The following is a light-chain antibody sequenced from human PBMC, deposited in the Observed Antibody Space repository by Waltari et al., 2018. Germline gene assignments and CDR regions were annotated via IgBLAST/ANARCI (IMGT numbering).Light chain of an antibody. V-gene: IGKV3-20*01. J-gene: IGKJ3*01. CDR3: QQYGSSPT. CDR1: QTFGSSY. CDR2: GDS. Sequence: ENVLTQSPGTLSLFPGERATLSCRASQTFGSSYLAWYQQKPGQAPRLLNYGDSSRATGIPDRCSGSVAGTDFTITSSRLEPEDVAVYYCQQYGSSPTFGPGTRVDL.